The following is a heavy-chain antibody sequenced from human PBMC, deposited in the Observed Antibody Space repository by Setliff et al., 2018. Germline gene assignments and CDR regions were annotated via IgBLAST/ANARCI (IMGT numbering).Heavy chain of an antibody. V-gene: IGHV4-34*01. CDR1: GGSFSGYY. D-gene: IGHD6-13*01. Sequence: SETLSLTCAVYGGSFSGYYWSWIRQPPGKGLEWIGEINHSGSTNYNPSLKSRVTISVDTSKNQFSLQLNSVTPEDTAVYYCVRGRKAWHSSSWSTFDYWGQGTLVTSPQ. CDR3: VRGRKAWHSSSWSTFDY. J-gene: IGHJ4*02. CDR2: INHSGST.